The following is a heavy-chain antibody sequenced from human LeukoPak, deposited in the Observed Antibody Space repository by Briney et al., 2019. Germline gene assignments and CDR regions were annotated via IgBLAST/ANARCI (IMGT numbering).Heavy chain of an antibody. J-gene: IGHJ4*02. D-gene: IGHD2-2*02. V-gene: IGHV4-38-2*01. Sequence: SETLSLTCAVSGYSINSDYYWGWIRQPPGKGPEWTGSIYHSGSTCYNPSLKSRVTISVDTSTNQFSLKLNSVTAADTAVYYCARQYQLLYPDYWGQGTLVTVSS. CDR1: GYSINSDYY. CDR3: ARQYQLLYPDY. CDR2: IYHSGST.